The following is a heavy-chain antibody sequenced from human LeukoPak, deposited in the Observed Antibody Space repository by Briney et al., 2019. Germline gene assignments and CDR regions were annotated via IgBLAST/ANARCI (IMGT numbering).Heavy chain of an antibody. CDR2: ISSSSSYI. V-gene: IGHV3-21*01. CDR3: ARVSGGYIDY. D-gene: IGHD2-15*01. Sequence: GGSLRLSCAASGFTVSSNYMSWVRQAPGKGLEWVSSISSSSSYIYYADSVKGRFTISRDNAKNSLYLQMNSLRAEDTAVYYCARVSGGYIDYWGQGTLVTVSS. CDR1: GFTVSSNY. J-gene: IGHJ4*02.